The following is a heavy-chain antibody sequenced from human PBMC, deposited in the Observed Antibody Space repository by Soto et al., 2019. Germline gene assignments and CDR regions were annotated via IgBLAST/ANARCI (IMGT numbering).Heavy chain of an antibody. J-gene: IGHJ2*01. V-gene: IGHV4-30-4*01. Sequence: PSETLSLTCTVSGGSISSGDYYWSWIRQPPGKGLEWIGYIYYSGSTYYNPSLKSRVTISVDTSKNQFSLKLSSVTAADTAVYYCARENLGQRGYWYFDLWGRGTLVTVSS. CDR2: IYYSGST. D-gene: IGHD7-27*01. CDR1: GGSISSGDYY. CDR3: ARENLGQRGYWYFDL.